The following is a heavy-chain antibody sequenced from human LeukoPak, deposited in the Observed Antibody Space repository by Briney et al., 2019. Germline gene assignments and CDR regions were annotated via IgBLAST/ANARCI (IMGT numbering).Heavy chain of an antibody. Sequence: SETLSLTCTVSGGSINSGNYYWSWIRQPAGKGLEWIGRIYTSGSTSSHPSLKSRVTISVDTSKNQFSLKLSSVTAADTAVYYCARGGSGFDPWGQGTLVTVSS. CDR1: GGSINSGNYY. V-gene: IGHV4-61*02. D-gene: IGHD3-10*01. J-gene: IGHJ5*02. CDR3: ARGGSGFDP. CDR2: IYTSGST.